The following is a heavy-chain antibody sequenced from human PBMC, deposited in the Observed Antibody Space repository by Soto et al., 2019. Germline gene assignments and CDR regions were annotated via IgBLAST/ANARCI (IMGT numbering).Heavy chain of an antibody. CDR1: GGSISSYY. D-gene: IGHD3-10*01. Sequence: SETLSLTCTVSGGSISSYYWSWIRQPPGKGLEWIGYIYYSGSTNYNPSLKSRVTISVDTSKNQFSLKLSSVTAADTAVYYCARDQEGDYYGSGSTDAFDIWGQGTMVTVSS. CDR2: IYYSGST. CDR3: ARDQEGDYYGSGSTDAFDI. J-gene: IGHJ3*02. V-gene: IGHV4-59*01.